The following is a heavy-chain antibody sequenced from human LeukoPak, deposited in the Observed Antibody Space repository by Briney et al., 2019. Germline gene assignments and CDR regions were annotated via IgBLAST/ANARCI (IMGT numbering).Heavy chain of an antibody. CDR3: AKGRDTRTSYYSDN. V-gene: IGHV3-9*01. D-gene: IGHD5-18*01. CDR1: GFTFDDYA. CDR2: ISWNSGSI. Sequence: GGSLRLSCAASGFTFDDYAMHWVRQAPGKGLEWVSGISWNSGSIGYADSVKGRFTISRDNTKNSLYLQMNSLRAEDTALYYCAKGRDTRTSYYSDNWDEGSLVVVSP. J-gene: IGHJ4*02.